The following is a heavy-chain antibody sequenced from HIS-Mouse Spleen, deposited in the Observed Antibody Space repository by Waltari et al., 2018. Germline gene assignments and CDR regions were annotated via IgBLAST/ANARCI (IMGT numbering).Heavy chain of an antibody. CDR1: GFTFDDYA. CDR3: AKDSSSYYYYYYGMDV. CDR2: ISWNSGSI. V-gene: IGHV3-9*01. J-gene: IGHJ6*02. D-gene: IGHD6-6*01. Sequence: EVQLVESGGGLVQPGRSLRLSCAASGFTFDDYAMHWFRQAPGKGLEWVSGISWNSGSIGYADSVKGRFTISRDNAKNSLYLQMNSLRAEDTALYYCAKDSSSYYYYYYGMDVWGQGTTVTVSS.